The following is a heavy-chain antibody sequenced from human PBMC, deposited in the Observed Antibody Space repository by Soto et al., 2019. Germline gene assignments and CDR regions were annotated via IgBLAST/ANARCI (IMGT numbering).Heavy chain of an antibody. V-gene: IGHV2-5*02. CDR1: GFSLSTSGVG. J-gene: IGHJ5*02. CDR2: IYWDDDK. D-gene: IGHD6-13*01. CDR3: AHRRLYSNPFDP. Sequence: QITLKESGPTLVKPTQTLTLTCTFSGFSLSTSGVGVGWIRQPPGKALEWLALIYWDDDKRYSPSLKSRLTIXKXXSKNQVVLTMTNMDPVDTATYYCAHRRLYSNPFDPWGQGTLVTVSS.